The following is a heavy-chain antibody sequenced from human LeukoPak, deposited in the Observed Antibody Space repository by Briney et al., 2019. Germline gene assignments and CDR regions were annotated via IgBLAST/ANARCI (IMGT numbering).Heavy chain of an antibody. Sequence: GGSLRLSCAGSGFIVSSVEMNWVREAPGEGLEWISFIATDGSINYADSVKGRFTLSRDSAQNSLYLHMNSLRAEDTAVYYCATSLSGWGTYHYMDVWGKGTSVTITS. J-gene: IGHJ6*03. CDR1: GFIVSSVE. V-gene: IGHV3-48*03. CDR3: ATSLSGWGTYHYMDV. D-gene: IGHD6-19*01. CDR2: IATDGSI.